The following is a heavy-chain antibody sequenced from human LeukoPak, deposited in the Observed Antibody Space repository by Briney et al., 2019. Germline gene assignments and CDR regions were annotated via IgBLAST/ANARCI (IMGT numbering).Heavy chain of an antibody. CDR3: ARVDYYGSGSPSGMDV. CDR2: IISSGSSI. Sequence: GGSLRLSCAASGFTFISYEMNWVRQAPAKGLEWGSYIISSGSSIYYADSVKGRFTISRDNAKNSLSLQMNSLRAEDTAVYYCARVDYYGSGSPSGMDVWGKGTTVTVSS. V-gene: IGHV3-48*03. CDR1: GFTFISYE. D-gene: IGHD3-10*01. J-gene: IGHJ6*04.